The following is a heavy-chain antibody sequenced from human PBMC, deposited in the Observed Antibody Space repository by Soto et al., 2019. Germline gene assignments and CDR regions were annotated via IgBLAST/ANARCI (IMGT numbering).Heavy chain of an antibody. CDR2: VYYSGST. J-gene: IGHJ4*02. Sequence: SETLSLTCTVSGYSISNGDYWGWIRQAPGKGLEWIGSVYYSGSTHYEPSLRGRIAISVDTLKNQFSLRLPSVTAADTAMYFCARNTSTYFDSWGQGIPVTVPQ. V-gene: IGHV4-38-2*02. CDR3: ARNTSTYFDS. CDR1: GYSISNGDY.